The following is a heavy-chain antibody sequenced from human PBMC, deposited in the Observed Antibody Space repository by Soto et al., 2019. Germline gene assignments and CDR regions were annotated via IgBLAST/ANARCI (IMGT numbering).Heavy chain of an antibody. CDR3: ARDQEVQGKGYQPSLSYYYYYMDV. D-gene: IGHD2-2*01. V-gene: IGHV1-18*01. CDR1: GYTFTSYG. CDR2: ISAYNGNT. Sequence: ASVKVSCTASGYTFTSYGISWVRQAPGQGLEWMGWISAYNGNTNYAQKLQGRVTMTTDTSTSTAYTELRSLRSDDTAVYYCARDQEVQGKGYQPSLSYYYYYMDVWGKGTTVTVSS. J-gene: IGHJ6*03.